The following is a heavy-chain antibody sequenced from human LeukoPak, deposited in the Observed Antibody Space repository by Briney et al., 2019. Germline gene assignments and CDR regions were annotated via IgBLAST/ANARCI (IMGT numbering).Heavy chain of an antibody. D-gene: IGHD3-22*01. CDR1: GGSISSSSYY. CDR2: SYYSGST. Sequence: PSETLSLTCTVSGGSISSSSYYWSWIRQPPGKGLEWIGRSYYSGSTYYNPSLKSRVTMSVDTSKTQFSLKLSSVTAADTAVYYCARHRATYYYDSSGYYGFDYWGQGTLVTVSS. CDR3: ARHRATYYYDSSGYYGFDY. J-gene: IGHJ4*02. V-gene: IGHV4-39*01.